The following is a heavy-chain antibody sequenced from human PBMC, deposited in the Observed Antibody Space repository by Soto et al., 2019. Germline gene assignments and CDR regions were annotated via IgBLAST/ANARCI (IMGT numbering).Heavy chain of an antibody. D-gene: IGHD5-12*01. CDR2: INPNSGGT. Sequence: QVQLVQSGAEVKKPGASVKVSCKASGYTFTAYYMHWVRQAPGQGLEWMGWINPNSGGTYHAQNFQGRVTMTRDTSTSTVYMDLTSLRSDATAVYYGAIGGGRGYSELDPWGQGTLVTVSS. CDR1: GYTFTAYY. V-gene: IGHV1-2*02. CDR3: AIGGGRGYSELDP. J-gene: IGHJ5*02.